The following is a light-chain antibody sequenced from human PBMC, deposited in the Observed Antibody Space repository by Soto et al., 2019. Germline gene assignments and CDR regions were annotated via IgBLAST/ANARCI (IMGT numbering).Light chain of an antibody. CDR3: KAYDRSLSVPVV. CDR2: GNT. CDR1: SSNIGAGYD. J-gene: IGLJ2*01. V-gene: IGLV1-40*01. Sequence: QSVLTQPPSVSGAPGQRVTISCTGSSSNIGAGYDVHWYQQLPGTAPKLLIYGNTNRPSGVPDRFSGSKSGTSASLAITGLQAEDEDDYYCKAYDRSLSVPVVFGGGTKLTVL.